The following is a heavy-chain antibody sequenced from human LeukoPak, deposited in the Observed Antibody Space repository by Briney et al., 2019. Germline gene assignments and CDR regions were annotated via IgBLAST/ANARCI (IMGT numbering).Heavy chain of an antibody. CDR1: GGSISSGSYY. V-gene: IGHV4-61*02. D-gene: IGHD3-22*01. CDR2: IYTSGST. Sequence: PSQTLSLTCTVSGGSISSGSYYWSWIRQPAGKGLEWIGRIYTSGSTNYNPSLKSRVTISVDTSKNQFSLKLSSVTAADTAVYFCARGPYSYDSSGAFDIWGQGTMVTVSS. J-gene: IGHJ3*02. CDR3: ARGPYSYDSSGAFDI.